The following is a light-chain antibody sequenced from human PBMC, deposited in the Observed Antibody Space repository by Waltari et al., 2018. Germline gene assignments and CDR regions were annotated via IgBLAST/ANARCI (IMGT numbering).Light chain of an antibody. J-gene: IGLJ3*02. CDR1: SSDVGDYNL. CDR2: EVN. CDR3: CSYAGTTSWL. Sequence: QSALTQPASVSGSPGQSLTISCTGPSSDVGDYNLVPWYQQHAGQVPKLIIYEVNKRPSGFSTRFSGSRSGNTASLTISGLQAEDEATYFCCSYAGTTSWLFGGGTKVTVL. V-gene: IGLV2-23*02.